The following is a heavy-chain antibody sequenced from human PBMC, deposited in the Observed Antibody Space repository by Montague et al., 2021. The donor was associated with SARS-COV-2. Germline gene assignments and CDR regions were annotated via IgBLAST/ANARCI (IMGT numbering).Heavy chain of an antibody. J-gene: IGHJ4*02. CDR2: ISGNGDIT. CDR1: GFSFINYS. CDR3: AKEAFYSSSWEYFDY. V-gene: IGHV3-23*01. Sequence: SLRLSFAASGFSFINYSMSWVRQAPGKGLAWVSPISGNGDITHYADSVKGRFTISRDNSKNTLSLQMNSLRAEDTAVYYCAKEAFYSSSWEYFDYWGQGTLVIVSS. D-gene: IGHD6-13*01.